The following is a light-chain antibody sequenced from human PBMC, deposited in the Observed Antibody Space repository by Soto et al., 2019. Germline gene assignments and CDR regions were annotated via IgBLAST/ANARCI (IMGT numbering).Light chain of an antibody. Sequence: EIALTQSPATLSLSPLDRAPLCCRASQGIGDTLAWYQQKPGQTPRLLIYDTSIRATGVPARFSGSRSGADFTLTISRLEPEDFAVYYCQQYGRSGTFGQGTKVDIK. J-gene: IGKJ1*01. CDR2: DTS. CDR3: QQYGRSGT. V-gene: IGKV3D-11*03. CDR1: QGIGDT.